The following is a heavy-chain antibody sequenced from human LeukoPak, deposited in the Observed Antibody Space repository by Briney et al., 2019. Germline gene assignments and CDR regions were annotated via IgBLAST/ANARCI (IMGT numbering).Heavy chain of an antibody. CDR1: GFTFSSYA. CDR2: ISGSGGST. Sequence: GGSLRLSCAASGFTFSSYAMSWVRQAPGKGLEWVSAISGSGGSTYYADSVKGRFTISRDNSKNKLYLQMNSLRAEDTAVYYCAKDLCSGSCHIGYYYYGMDVWGQGATVTVSS. V-gene: IGHV3-23*01. D-gene: IGHD2-15*01. J-gene: IGHJ6*02. CDR3: AKDLCSGSCHIGYYYYGMDV.